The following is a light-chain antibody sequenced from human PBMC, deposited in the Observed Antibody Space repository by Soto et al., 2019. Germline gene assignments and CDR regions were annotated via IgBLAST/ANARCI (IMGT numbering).Light chain of an antibody. Sequence: EIVMTQSPATLSVSPGERATLSCRASQSVNSNYLAWYQQKPGQAPRLLIYGISKRATDIPDRFSGSGSGTEFTLTISSLQPEDFATYYCQQCGSSPWTFGQGTKVEIK. V-gene: IGKV3-20*01. CDR3: QQCGSSPWT. CDR1: QSVNSNY. J-gene: IGKJ1*01. CDR2: GIS.